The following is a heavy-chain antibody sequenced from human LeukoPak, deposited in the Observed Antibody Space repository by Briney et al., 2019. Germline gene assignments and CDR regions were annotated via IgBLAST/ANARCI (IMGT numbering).Heavy chain of an antibody. J-gene: IGHJ4*02. CDR2: INHSGST. Sequence: PSETLSLTCAVYGGSFSGYYWSWIRQPPGKGLEWIGEINHSGSTNYNPSLKSRVTISVDTSKNQFSLKLSSVTAADTAVYYCARSRLYYDSSGYIYYFDYWGQGTLVTVSS. D-gene: IGHD3-22*01. CDR3: ARSRLYYDSSGYIYYFDY. V-gene: IGHV4-34*01. CDR1: GGSFSGYY.